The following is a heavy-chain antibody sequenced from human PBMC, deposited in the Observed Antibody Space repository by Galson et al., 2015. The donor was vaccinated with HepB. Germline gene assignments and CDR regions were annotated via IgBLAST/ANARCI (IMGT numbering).Heavy chain of an antibody. CDR1: GGTFSSYA. CDR3: ARGHKRIVGAHFGY. CDR2: MNPNSGNT. D-gene: IGHD1-26*01. Sequence: SVKVSCKASGGTFSSYAINWVRQATGQGLEWMGWMNPNSGNTGYAQKFQGRVTMTRNTSISTAYMELSSLRSEDTAVYYCARGHKRIVGAHFGYWGQGTLVTVSS. V-gene: IGHV1-8*02. J-gene: IGHJ4*02.